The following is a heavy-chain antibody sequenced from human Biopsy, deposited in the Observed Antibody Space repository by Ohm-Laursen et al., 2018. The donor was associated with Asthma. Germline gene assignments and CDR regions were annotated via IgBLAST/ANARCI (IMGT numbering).Heavy chain of an antibody. D-gene: IGHD2-2*01. Sequence: SSVKVSCKTLGGTFNTYVIGWVRQAPGQGLEWMGGINSVFGTTTYPQKFQDRVTVTADDSTSTVYMELSSLRSEDTAVYYCARKAGSCISRTCYSLDFWGQGTLVTVSS. CDR1: GGTFNTYV. CDR3: ARKAGSCISRTCYSLDF. J-gene: IGHJ4*02. V-gene: IGHV1-69*01. CDR2: INSVFGTT.